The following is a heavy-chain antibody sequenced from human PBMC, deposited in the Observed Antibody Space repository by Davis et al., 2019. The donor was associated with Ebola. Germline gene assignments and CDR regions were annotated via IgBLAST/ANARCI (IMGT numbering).Heavy chain of an antibody. D-gene: IGHD2-2*01. J-gene: IGHJ4*02. CDR2: INHSGST. CDR1: GGSFSGYY. Sequence: MPSETLSLTCAVYGGSFSGYYWSWIRQPPGEGLEWIGEINHSGSTNYNPSLKSRVTISVDTSKNQFSLKLSSVTAADTAVYYCAREEGYCSSTSCYFDYWGQGTLVTVFS. V-gene: IGHV4-34*01. CDR3: AREEGYCSSTSCYFDY.